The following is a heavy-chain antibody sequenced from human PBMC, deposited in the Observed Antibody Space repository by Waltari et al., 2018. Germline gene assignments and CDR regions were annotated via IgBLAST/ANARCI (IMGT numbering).Heavy chain of an antibody. Sequence: EVQLVESGGGLVQPGGSLRLSCAASGFTFSSYSMNWVRQAPGKGLELVSYISSSSSTIYYADSVKGRFTISRDNAKNSLYLQMNSLRAEDTAVYYCAKQQAQLAAPSAFDIWGQGTMVTVSS. CDR1: GFTFSSYS. V-gene: IGHV3-48*01. J-gene: IGHJ3*02. D-gene: IGHD6-6*01. CDR2: ISSSSSTI. CDR3: AKQQAQLAAPSAFDI.